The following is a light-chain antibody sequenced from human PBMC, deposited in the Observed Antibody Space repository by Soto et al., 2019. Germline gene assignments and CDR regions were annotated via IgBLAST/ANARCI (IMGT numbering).Light chain of an antibody. CDR2: AAS. CDR3: LQDYTYPWT. V-gene: IGKV1-6*02. J-gene: IGKJ1*01. Sequence: IQMTQSPSSLSASVRDRVTITCRASQYIGNDLGWYQQKPGKAPNLLIYAASSLRSGVPSRFSGSGSGTHFTLTINSLQAEDSATYFCLQDYTYPWTFGQGTKVEIK. CDR1: QYIGND.